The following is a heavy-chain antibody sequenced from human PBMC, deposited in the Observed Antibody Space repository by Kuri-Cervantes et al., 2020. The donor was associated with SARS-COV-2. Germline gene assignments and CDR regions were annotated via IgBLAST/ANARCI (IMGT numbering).Heavy chain of an antibody. V-gene: IGHV5-51*01. D-gene: IGHD3-22*01. J-gene: IGHJ4*02. CDR2: IYPGDSDT. Sequence: GESLKISCKGSGYSFTSYWIGWVRQMPGKGLEWMGIIYPGDSDTRYSPSFQGQVTISADKSISTAYLQWSSLKAPDTAMYYCARHATYYYDSSGYYVWGQGTLVTVSS. CDR3: ARHATYYYDSSGYYV. CDR1: GYSFTSYW.